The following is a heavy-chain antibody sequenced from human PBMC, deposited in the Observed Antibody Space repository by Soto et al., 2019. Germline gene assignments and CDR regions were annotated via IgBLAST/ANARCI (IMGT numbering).Heavy chain of an antibody. CDR2: IYYSGST. D-gene: IGHD6-13*01. CDR3: ARGSAAGTGYYYYYMDV. J-gene: IGHJ6*03. Sequence: QVQLQESGPGLVKPSQTLSLTCTVSGGSISGGGYYWSWIRQHPGKGVEWIGYIYYSGSTYYNPSLKNRVTIAVDTSQTQFSLQLSSVTAADTAVYYGARGSAAGTGYYYYYMDVCGKGPTVTVSS. V-gene: IGHV4-31*03. CDR1: GGSISGGGYY.